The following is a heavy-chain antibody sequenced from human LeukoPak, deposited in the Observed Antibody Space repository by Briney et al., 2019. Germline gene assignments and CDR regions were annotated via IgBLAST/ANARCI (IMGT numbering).Heavy chain of an antibody. V-gene: IGHV3-64*01. Sequence: GSLRLSCAASGFTFSRSAMHWVRQAPGKGLEYVSAITGDGGSTYYANSVKGRFIISRDNSENMVYLQMDSLRPEDMAVYYCARNVGDGNSYDYWGQGTLVTVSS. CDR3: ARNVGDGNSYDY. CDR2: ITGDGGST. J-gene: IGHJ4*02. D-gene: IGHD5-24*01. CDR1: GFTFSRSA.